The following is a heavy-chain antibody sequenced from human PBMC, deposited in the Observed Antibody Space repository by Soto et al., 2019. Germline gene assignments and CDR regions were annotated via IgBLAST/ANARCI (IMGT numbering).Heavy chain of an antibody. J-gene: IGHJ4*02. CDR3: ARGGHRSWYSDYFDY. CDR1: GGSIRSGGYS. V-gene: IGHV4-30-2*01. CDR2: IYHSGST. Sequence: QLQLQESGSGLVKPSQTLSLTCAVSGGSIRSGGYSWSWIRQPPGKGLEWIGYIYHSGSTYYNPSLKSRVTISVDRSKNQCSRKLSSVTAADTGVYDCARGGHRSWYSDYFDYWGQGALVTVFS. D-gene: IGHD6-13*01.